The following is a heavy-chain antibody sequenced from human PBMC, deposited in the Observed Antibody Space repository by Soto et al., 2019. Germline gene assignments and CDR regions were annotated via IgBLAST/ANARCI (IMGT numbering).Heavy chain of an antibody. CDR2: IYPGDSDT. V-gene: IGHV5-51*01. Sequence: PAESLNVSCQGSGCVFSTYWIAWVRLMPGNGLEWMGVIYPGDSDTRYSPSFQGQVTISADKSISTAYLQWSSLKASDTAMYYCARLPDGDNDYYYYGMDVWGQGTTVSVSS. CDR1: GCVFSTYW. J-gene: IGHJ6*02. CDR3: ARLPDGDNDYYYYGMDV.